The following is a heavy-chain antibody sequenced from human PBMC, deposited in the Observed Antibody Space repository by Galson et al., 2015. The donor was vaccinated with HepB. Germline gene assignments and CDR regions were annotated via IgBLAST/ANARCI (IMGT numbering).Heavy chain of an antibody. V-gene: IGHV6-1*01. Sequence: CAISGDSVSSNSAAWNWIRQSPSRGLEWLGRTYYRSKWYNDYAVSVKSRITINPVTSKNQFSLQLNSVTPEDTAVYYCARDSLNSRGGGAFGIWGQGTMVTVSS. CDR2: TYYRSKWYN. J-gene: IGHJ3*02. CDR3: ARDSLNSRGGGAFGI. D-gene: IGHD6-19*01. CDR1: GDSVSSNSAA.